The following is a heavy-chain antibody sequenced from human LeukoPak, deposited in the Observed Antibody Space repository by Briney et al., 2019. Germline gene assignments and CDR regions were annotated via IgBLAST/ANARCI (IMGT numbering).Heavy chain of an antibody. CDR3: VGDPDALDY. Sequence: GGSLRLSCAASGFTFSGYSMNWVRQAPGKGLEWVAYIRSSGSPIYYRDSVKVRFTISRDNAKNSLYLQMNSLREEDTAVYYCVGDPDALDYWGQGTLVTVSS. J-gene: IGHJ4*02. V-gene: IGHV3-48*02. CDR1: GFTFSGYS. CDR2: IRSSGSPI.